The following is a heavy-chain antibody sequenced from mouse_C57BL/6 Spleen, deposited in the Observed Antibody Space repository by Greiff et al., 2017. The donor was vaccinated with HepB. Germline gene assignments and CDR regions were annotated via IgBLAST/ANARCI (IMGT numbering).Heavy chain of an antibody. CDR3: ASYYGSSYGYFDV. CDR2: IYPGGGYT. J-gene: IGHJ1*03. D-gene: IGHD1-1*01. CDR1: GYTFTNYW. V-gene: IGHV1-63*01. Sequence: QVQLQQSGAELVRPGTSVKMSCKASGYTFTNYWIGWAKQRPGHGLEWIGDIYPGGGYTNYNEKFKGKATLTADKSSSTAYMQLNSLTSEDSAVYYCASYYGSSYGYFDVWGTGTTVTVSS.